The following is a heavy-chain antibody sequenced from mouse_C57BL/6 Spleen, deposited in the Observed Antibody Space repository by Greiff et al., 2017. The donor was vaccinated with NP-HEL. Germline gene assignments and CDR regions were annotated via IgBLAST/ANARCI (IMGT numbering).Heavy chain of an antibody. D-gene: IGHD2-4*01. CDR1: GYTFTDYY. V-gene: IGHV1-26*01. CDR2: INPNNGGT. Sequence: VQLQQSGPELVKPGASVKISCKASGYTFTDYYMNWVKQSHGKSLEWIGDINPNNGGTSYNQKFKGKATLTVDKSSSTAYMELRSLTSEDSAVYYCARGKYDYYYFDYWGQGTTLTVSS. J-gene: IGHJ2*01. CDR3: ARGKYDYYYFDY.